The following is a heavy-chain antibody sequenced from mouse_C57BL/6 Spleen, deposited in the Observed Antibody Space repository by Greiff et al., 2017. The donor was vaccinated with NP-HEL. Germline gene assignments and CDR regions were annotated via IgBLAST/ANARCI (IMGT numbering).Heavy chain of an antibody. CDR3: ASYGNYVNYAMDY. Sequence: EVQLQQSGPELVKPGASVKMSCKASGYTFTDYNMHWVKQSHGKSLEWIGYINPNNGGTSYNQKFKGKATLTVNKSSSTAYMELRSLTSEDSAVYYCASYGNYVNYAMDYWGQGTSVTVSS. CDR2: INPNNGGT. D-gene: IGHD2-1*01. V-gene: IGHV1-22*01. J-gene: IGHJ4*01. CDR1: GYTFTDYN.